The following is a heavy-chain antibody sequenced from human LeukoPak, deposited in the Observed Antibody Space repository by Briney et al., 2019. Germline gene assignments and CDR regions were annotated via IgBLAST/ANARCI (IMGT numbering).Heavy chain of an antibody. D-gene: IGHD3-22*01. J-gene: IGHJ4*02. CDR2: IIPIFGTA. CDR1: GGTFSSYA. Sequence: ASVKVSCKASGGTFSSYAISWVRQAPGQGLEWMGGIIPIFGTANYAQKFQGRVTITADESTSTAYMELSSLRSEDTAVYYCASQYYYDNSGHLDFWGQGTLVTVSS. CDR3: ASQYYYDNSGHLDF. V-gene: IGHV1-69*01.